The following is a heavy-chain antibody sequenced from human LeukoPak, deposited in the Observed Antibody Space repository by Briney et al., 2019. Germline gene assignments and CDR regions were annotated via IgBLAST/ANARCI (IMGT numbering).Heavy chain of an antibody. CDR3: AKDVRARYFDWLLSGYYYYGMDV. Sequence: GGSLRLSCAASGFTFSSYAMSWVRQAPGKGLEGVSAICGSGGRPHYAASVKGRSTTSRDNSTNTLYLQMNSLRAEDTAVYYCAKDVRARYFDWLLSGYYYYGMDVWGQGTTVTVSS. V-gene: IGHV3-23*01. CDR2: ICGSGGRP. J-gene: IGHJ6*02. CDR1: GFTFSSYA. D-gene: IGHD3-9*01.